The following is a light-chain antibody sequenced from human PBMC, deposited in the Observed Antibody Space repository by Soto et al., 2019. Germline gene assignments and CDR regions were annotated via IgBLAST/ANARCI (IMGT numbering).Light chain of an antibody. J-gene: IGKJ5*01. V-gene: IGKV1-39*01. CDR2: AAS. CDR3: QQSYSTPS. CDR1: QSISSY. Sequence: DIQMTQSPSSLSASVGDRVTITCRASQSISSYLNWYQQKPGKAPKLLIYAASSLQSGVPSRLSGSGSGTDFTLTISRLQPEDFATYYSQQSYSTPSVGQGTRLEIK.